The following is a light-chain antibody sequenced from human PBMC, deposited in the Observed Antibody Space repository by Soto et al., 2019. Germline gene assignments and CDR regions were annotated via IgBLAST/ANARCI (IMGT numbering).Light chain of an antibody. CDR3: AAWDDSLSGV. CDR2: SNN. V-gene: IGLV1-47*02. J-gene: IGLJ3*02. Sequence: QSVLTQPPSASGTPGQRVTISCSGSSSNIGSNSVYWYQQLPGTAPQLLIYSNNQRPSGVPDRFSGSKSGTSASLAISGLRSEDEADYYCAAWDDSLSGVFGGGTKLTVL. CDR1: SSNIGSNS.